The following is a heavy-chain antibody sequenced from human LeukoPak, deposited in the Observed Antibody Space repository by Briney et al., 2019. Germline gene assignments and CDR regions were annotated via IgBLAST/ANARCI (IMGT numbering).Heavy chain of an antibody. J-gene: IGHJ4*02. CDR2: IFYSGDT. D-gene: IGHD1-1*01. Sequence: PSETLSLTCTVSVGSISSSSYYWGWLRQSPGKGLEWIGSIFYSGDTYYNPSLKSRVTISVDTSKNQFSLKVTSVTAADTAVYYCDGADREEAYNHRIDYWGQGTLVTVSS. CDR3: DGADREEAYNHRIDY. CDR1: VGSISSSSYY. V-gene: IGHV4-39*01.